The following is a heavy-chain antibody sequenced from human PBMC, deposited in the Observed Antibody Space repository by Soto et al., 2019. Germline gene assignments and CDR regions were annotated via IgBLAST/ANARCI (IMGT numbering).Heavy chain of an antibody. Sequence: QVQLVQSGAEVKKPGSSVKVSCKASGGTFSSYAISWVRQAPGQGLEWMGGIIPIFGTANYAQKFHGRVTITADESTSTAYMELSSLRYEDTAVYYCARYVDTAMVYYYYGMDVWGQGTTVTVSS. J-gene: IGHJ6*02. CDR2: IIPIFGTA. CDR3: ARYVDTAMVYYYYGMDV. D-gene: IGHD5-18*01. V-gene: IGHV1-69*01. CDR1: GGTFSSYA.